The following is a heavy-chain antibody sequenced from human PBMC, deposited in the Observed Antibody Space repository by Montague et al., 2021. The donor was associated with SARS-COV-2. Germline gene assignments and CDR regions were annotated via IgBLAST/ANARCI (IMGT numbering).Heavy chain of an antibody. CDR1: GFISSYYE. Sequence: SLRLSCAASGFISSYYEMNWVRQAPGKGLEWISYISSSGGTIYYADSVKGRFTFSGDNAKNSLYLQMNSLRAEDTALYYCARGPPDYSDNGMDVWGQGTTVTVS. J-gene: IGHJ6*02. CDR3: ARGPPDYSDNGMDV. CDR2: ISSSGGTI. D-gene: IGHD4-17*01. V-gene: IGHV3-48*03.